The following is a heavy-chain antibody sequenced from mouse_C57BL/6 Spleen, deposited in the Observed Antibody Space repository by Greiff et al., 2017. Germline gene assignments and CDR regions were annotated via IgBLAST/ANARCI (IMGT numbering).Heavy chain of an antibody. V-gene: IGHV1-20*01. CDR3: AKGSNYPYNYAMDY. CDR2: INPYNGDT. Sequence: EVQLQQSGPELVKPGDSVKISCKASGYSFTGYFMNWVMQSHGKSLEWIGRINPYNGDTFYNQKFKGKATLTVDKSSSTAHMELRSLTSEDSAVYYCAKGSNYPYNYAMDYWGQGTSATVSS. D-gene: IGHD2-5*01. J-gene: IGHJ4*01. CDR1: GYSFTGYF.